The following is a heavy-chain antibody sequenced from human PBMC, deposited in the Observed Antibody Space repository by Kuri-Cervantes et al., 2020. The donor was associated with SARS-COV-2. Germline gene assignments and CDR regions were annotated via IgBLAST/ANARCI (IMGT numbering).Heavy chain of an antibody. CDR2: IIPILGIA. Sequence: SVKVSCRASGGTFSSYTISWVRQAPGQGLEWMGRIIPILGIANYAQKFQGRVTITADKSTSTAYMELSSLRSEDTAVYYCARDQGITGTLGDYWGQGTRVTVSS. CDR1: GGTFSSYT. V-gene: IGHV1-69*04. J-gene: IGHJ4*02. CDR3: ARDQGITGTLGDY. D-gene: IGHD1-20*01.